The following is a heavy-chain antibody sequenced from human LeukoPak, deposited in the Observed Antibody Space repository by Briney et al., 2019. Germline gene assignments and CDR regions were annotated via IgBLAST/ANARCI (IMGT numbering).Heavy chain of an antibody. D-gene: IGHD6-6*01. J-gene: IGHJ4*02. CDR3: ASYPQYSSSLEPFDY. CDR1: GGTFSSYA. CDR2: IIPIFGTA. V-gene: IGHV1-69*13. Sequence: ASVKVSCKASGGTFSSYAISWVRQAPGQGLEWMGGIIPIFGTANYAQKSQGRVTITADESTSTAYMELSSLRSEDTAVYYCASYPQYSSSLEPFDYWGQGTLVTVSS.